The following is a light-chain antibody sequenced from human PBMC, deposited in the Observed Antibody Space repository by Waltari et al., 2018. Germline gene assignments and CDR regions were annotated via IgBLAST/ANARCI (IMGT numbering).Light chain of an antibody. CDR3: QQYGSSPPLT. V-gene: IGKV3-20*01. CDR2: GAS. CDR1: QSVSSSY. J-gene: IGKJ4*01. Sequence: EIVLTQSPGTLSLSPGERATLSCRASQSVSSSYLAWYQQKHGQDPRLLIYGASSRATGIPDRFSGSGSGTDFTITISRLEHEDFAVYYCQQYGSSPPLTFGGGTKVEIK.